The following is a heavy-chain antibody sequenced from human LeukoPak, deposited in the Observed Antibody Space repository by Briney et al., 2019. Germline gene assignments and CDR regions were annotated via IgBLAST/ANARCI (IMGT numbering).Heavy chain of an antibody. D-gene: IGHD1-20*01. Sequence: GASVKVSCKASGYTFTGYYMHWVRQAPGRGLEWMGWINPNSGGTNYAQKFQGRVTMTRDTSISTAYMELSRLRSDDTAVYYCAPYLEPHDAFDIWGQGTMVTVSS. CDR2: INPNSGGT. V-gene: IGHV1-2*02. J-gene: IGHJ3*02. CDR1: GYTFTGYY. CDR3: APYLEPHDAFDI.